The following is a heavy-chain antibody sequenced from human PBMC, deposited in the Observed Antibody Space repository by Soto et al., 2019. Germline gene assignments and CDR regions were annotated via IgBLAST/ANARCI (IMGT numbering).Heavy chain of an antibody. Sequence: GGSLRLSCADSGFTFSNYALSWVRQAPGKGLEWVSAINERGGSTYYADSVKGRFTISRDNSKNTLYLQMKSLRAEDTALYYCAKYKSGTTAFDIWGQGTMVTV. CDR1: GFTFSNYA. CDR3: AKYKSGTTAFDI. V-gene: IGHV3-23*01. J-gene: IGHJ3*02. CDR2: INERGGST. D-gene: IGHD1-1*01.